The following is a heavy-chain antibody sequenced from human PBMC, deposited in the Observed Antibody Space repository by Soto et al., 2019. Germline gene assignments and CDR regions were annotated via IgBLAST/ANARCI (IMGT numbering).Heavy chain of an antibody. D-gene: IGHD5-12*01. Sequence: PSETLSLTCAGYGGSFSGYYWSWIRQPPGKGLEWIGEINHSGSTNYNPSLKSRVTISVDTSKNQFSLKLSSVTAADTAVYYCARGLNGRVATISFSAFDIWGQGTMVTVSS. CDR2: INHSGST. CDR3: ARGLNGRVATISFSAFDI. J-gene: IGHJ3*02. CDR1: GGSFSGYY. V-gene: IGHV4-34*01.